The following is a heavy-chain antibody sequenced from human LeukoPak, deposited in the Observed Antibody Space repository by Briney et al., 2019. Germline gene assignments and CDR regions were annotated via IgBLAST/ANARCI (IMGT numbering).Heavy chain of an antibody. D-gene: IGHD3-9*01. V-gene: IGHV4-34*01. CDR2: INHSGST. J-gene: IGHJ4*02. Sequence: SETLSLTCAVYGGSFSGYYWSWIRQPPGKGLEWIGEINHSGSTNYNPSLKSRVTISVDTSKNQFSLKLSSVTAADTAVYYCARGRYYDISTGYYKYYFDYWGQGTLVTVSS. CDR1: GGSFSGYY. CDR3: ARGRYYDISTGYYKYYFDY.